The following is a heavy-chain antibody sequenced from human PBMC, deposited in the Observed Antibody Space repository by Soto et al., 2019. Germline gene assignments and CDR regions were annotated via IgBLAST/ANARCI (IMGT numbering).Heavy chain of an antibody. V-gene: IGHV3-30-3*01. Sequence: QVQLVESGGGVVQPGRSLRLSCAASGFTFSSYAMHWVRQAPGKGLEWVAVISYDGSNKYYADSVKGRFTISRDNSENTLYLQMNSLGAEDTAVYYCARSSGQLVFYYDCGIDVWGQVTTVTVSS. CDR2: ISYDGSNK. CDR1: GFTFSSYA. D-gene: IGHD6-6*01. J-gene: IGHJ6*01. CDR3: ARSSGQLVFYYDCGIDV.